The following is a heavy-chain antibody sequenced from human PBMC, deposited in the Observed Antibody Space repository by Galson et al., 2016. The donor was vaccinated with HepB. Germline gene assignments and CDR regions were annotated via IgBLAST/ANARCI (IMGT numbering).Heavy chain of an antibody. CDR1: GFTVSNNY. CDR3: ARKSDTYRYDGDF. V-gene: IGHV3-53*01. CDR2: IYSIGTT. D-gene: IGHD3-16*02. J-gene: IGHJ4*02. Sequence: SLRLSCAVSGFTVSNNYMTWVRQAPGKGPEWVALIYSIGTTAYADSVKGRFTIPRDNSRNTLNLEMKSLRADDTAVYYCARKSDTYRYDGDFWGQGTLVTVSS.